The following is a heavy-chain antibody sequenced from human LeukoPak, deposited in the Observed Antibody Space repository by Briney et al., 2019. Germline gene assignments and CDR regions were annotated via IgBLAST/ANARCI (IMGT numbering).Heavy chain of an antibody. CDR1: GGSISSSSYY. J-gene: IGHJ3*02. Sequence: SETLSLTCTVSGGSISSSSYYWGWIRQPPGKGLEWIGSIYYSGSTYYNPSLKSRVTISVDTSKNQFSLKLSSVTAADTAVYYCARWGLAYCGGDCPSGAFDIWGQGTMVTVSS. V-gene: IGHV4-39*07. CDR3: ARWGLAYCGGDCPSGAFDI. D-gene: IGHD2-21*01. CDR2: IYYSGST.